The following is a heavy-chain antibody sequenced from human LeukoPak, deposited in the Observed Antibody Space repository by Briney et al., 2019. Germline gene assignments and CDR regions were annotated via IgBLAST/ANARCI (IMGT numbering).Heavy chain of an antibody. CDR2: IYPSDSDT. CDR3: ARHAIEGATRSDYDY. D-gene: IGHD5-24*01. J-gene: IGHJ4*02. Sequence: GESLKISCKGSGYRFTDYWIGWVRQMPGKGLEWMGIIYPSDSDTRYSPSFQGQVSISADKSINTAYLQWNTLKASDSAMYYCARHAIEGATRSDYDYWGQGSLVTVSS. CDR1: GYRFTDYW. V-gene: IGHV5-51*01.